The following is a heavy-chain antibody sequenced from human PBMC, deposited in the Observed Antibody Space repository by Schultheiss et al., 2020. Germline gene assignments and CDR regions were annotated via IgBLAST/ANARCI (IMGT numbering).Heavy chain of an antibody. CDR2: ISSSGSTI. Sequence: GGSLRLSCAASGFTFSSYEMNWVRQAPGKGLEWVSYISSSGSTIYYADSVKGRFTISRDNAKNSLYLQMNSLRAEDTAVYYCAWSRCSSTSCYGSYYYYGMDVWGQGTTVTVSS. J-gene: IGHJ6*02. CDR1: GFTFSSYE. CDR3: AWSRCSSTSCYGSYYYYGMDV. V-gene: IGHV3-48*03. D-gene: IGHD2-2*01.